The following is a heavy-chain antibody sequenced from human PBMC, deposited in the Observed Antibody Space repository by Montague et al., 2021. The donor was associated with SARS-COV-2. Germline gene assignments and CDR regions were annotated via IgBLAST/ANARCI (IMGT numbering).Heavy chain of an antibody. J-gene: IGHJ4*02. CDR3: ARGFDY. CDR2: IYYSGST. Sequence: SETLSLTCTVSGGFISSYYWSWIRQPPGKGLEWIGYIYYSGSTNYNPSLKSRVTISVDTSKNQFSLKLSSATAADTAVYYCARGFDYWGQGTLVTVSS. V-gene: IGHV4-59*01. CDR1: GGFISSYY.